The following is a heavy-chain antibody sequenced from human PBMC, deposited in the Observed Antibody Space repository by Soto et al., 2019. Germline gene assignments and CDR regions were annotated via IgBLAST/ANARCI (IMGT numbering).Heavy chain of an antibody. CDR2: IYPGDSDT. D-gene: IGHD2-2*02. J-gene: IGHJ6*03. Sequence: PGGALEISFKGSGSGFTCYWIRWVRQMPGRGLEWMGIIYPGDSDTRYRPSFQGQVTISADKSISTAYLQWSSLKASDTAMYYCARHNFNCSRTSCYSNYYYYYMDVWGKGTTVTVSS. CDR3: ARHNFNCSRTSCYSNYYYYYMDV. V-gene: IGHV5-51*01. CDR1: GSGFTCYW.